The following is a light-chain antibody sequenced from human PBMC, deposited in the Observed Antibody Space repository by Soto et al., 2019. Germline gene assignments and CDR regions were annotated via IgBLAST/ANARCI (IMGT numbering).Light chain of an antibody. CDR1: QSVSSN. CDR3: QQYDNWPRT. CDR2: GSS. J-gene: IGKJ1*01. Sequence: EIVMTQSPSTLSVSPGEGATLSCRASQSVSSNLAWYQQKPGQAPRLLFYGSSTKATGIPARFSGSGSGTEFTLTIGSLQSEDFAVYYCQQYDNWPRTFGQGTKVDIK. V-gene: IGKV3-15*01.